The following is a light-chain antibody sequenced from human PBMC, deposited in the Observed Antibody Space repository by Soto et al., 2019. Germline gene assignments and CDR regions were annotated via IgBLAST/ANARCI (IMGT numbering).Light chain of an antibody. CDR3: CSYAGSYTHV. CDR2: DVI. J-gene: IGLJ1*01. V-gene: IGLV2-11*01. CDR1: SSDVGACIY. Sequence: QSVLAQPRSVSVSPGQSVTVSCTGTSSDVGACIYVSWYQQHPGKAPKLIIYDVIKRPSGVPDRFSGSKSGNTASLTISGLQAEDEADYYCCSYAGSYTHVFGTGTKVTVL.